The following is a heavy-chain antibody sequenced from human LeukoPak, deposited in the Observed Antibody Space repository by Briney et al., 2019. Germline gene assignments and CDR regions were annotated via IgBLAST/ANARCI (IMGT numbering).Heavy chain of an antibody. CDR3: ASGLVGYYDCSGYQNFDY. J-gene: IGHJ4*02. V-gene: IGHV1-2*02. CDR1: GYTFTRYY. CDR2: INPNSGGT. Sequence: ASVKVSCKASGYTFTRYYMHWVRQAPGQGLEWMGWINPNSGGTNYAQKFQGRVTMTRDTSISTAYMELSRLRSDDTAVYYCASGLVGYYDCSGYQNFDYWGQGTLVTVSS. D-gene: IGHD3-22*01.